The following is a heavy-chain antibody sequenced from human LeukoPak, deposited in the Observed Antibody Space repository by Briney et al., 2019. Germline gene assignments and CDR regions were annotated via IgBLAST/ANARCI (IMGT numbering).Heavy chain of an antibody. CDR2: IRYDGSNK. CDR1: GFTFSSYG. J-gene: IGHJ4*02. D-gene: IGHD1-26*01. CDR3: AKDVGPAYYFDY. V-gene: IGHV3-30*02. Sequence: PGGSLRLSCAASGFTFSSYGMNWVRQAPGKGLEWVAFIRYDGSNKYYADSVKGRFTISRDNSKNTLYLQMNSLRAEDTAVYYCAKDVGPAYYFDYWGQGTLVTVSS.